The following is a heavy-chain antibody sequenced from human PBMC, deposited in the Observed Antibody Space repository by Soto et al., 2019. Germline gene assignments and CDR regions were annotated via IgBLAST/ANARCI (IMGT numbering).Heavy chain of an antibody. D-gene: IGHD5-18*01. J-gene: IGHJ6*02. CDR2: IYYSGST. CDR3: AREVYSYGFKYYYGMDV. Sequence: PSETLSLTCTVSGGSVSSGSYYWSWIRQPPGKGLEWIGYIYYSGSTNYNPTLKSRVTISVDTSKNQFSLKLSSVTAADTAVYYCAREVYSYGFKYYYGMDVWGQGTTVTVSS. V-gene: IGHV4-61*01. CDR1: GGSVSSGSYY.